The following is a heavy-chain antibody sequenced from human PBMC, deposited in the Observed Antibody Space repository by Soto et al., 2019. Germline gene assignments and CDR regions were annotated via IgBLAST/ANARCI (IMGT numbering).Heavy chain of an antibody. Sequence: PSETLSLTCTVSGDSISSPHYYWTWIRQPPGKGLEWVGYIYYTGNNFYNPALKSRVAMSVDPSTNQFSLKLASVTDADTAVYYCARQGRVLRFLEWLYWFDPWGQGTLVTAPQ. D-gene: IGHD3-3*01. V-gene: IGHV4-30-4*01. CDR3: ARQGRVLRFLEWLYWFDP. CDR2: IYYTGNN. J-gene: IGHJ5*02. CDR1: GDSISSPHYY.